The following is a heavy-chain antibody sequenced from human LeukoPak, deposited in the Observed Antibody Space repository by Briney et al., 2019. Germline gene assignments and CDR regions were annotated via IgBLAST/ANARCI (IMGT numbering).Heavy chain of an antibody. CDR2: ISGGTT. V-gene: IGHV3-49*03. CDR1: GFTFGDYL. CDR3: SRGSGWLSVY. J-gene: IGHJ4*02. D-gene: IGHD6-19*01. Sequence: GGSLRLSCTASGFTFGDYLMSWFRQAPGKGLEWIGFISGGTTEYAASVKGRFTISREDSTSIAYLQMNSLPTEDTAVYYCSRGSGWLSVYWGQGTLVTVSS.